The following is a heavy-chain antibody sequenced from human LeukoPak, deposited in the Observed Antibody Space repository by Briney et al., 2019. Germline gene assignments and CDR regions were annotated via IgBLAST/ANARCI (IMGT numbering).Heavy chain of an antibody. D-gene: IGHD3-10*01. CDR1: GFTFSSYA. Sequence: QSGGSLRLSCAASGFTFSSYAISWVRQAPGEGLEWVSRIDSFGSGATYADSVKGRFTISRDNSKNTLYLQMNSLRAEDTAVYYCAKPLGSWFGELLLGYWGQGTLVTVSS. CDR3: AKPLGSWFGELLLGY. V-gene: IGHV3-23*05. J-gene: IGHJ4*02. CDR2: IDSFGSGA.